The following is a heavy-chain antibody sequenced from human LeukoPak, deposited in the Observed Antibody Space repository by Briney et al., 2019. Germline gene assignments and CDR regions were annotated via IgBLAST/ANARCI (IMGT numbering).Heavy chain of an antibody. CDR2: IIPIFGTA. D-gene: IGHD5-24*01. V-gene: IGHV1-69*13. Sequence: SVNLSCNASGGTFSSYAISWVRQAPGQGLEWMGGIIPIFGTANYAQKFQGRVTITADESTSKAYMELSSLRSEDTAVYYCARVEEYGYTYFDGWGQGTLVSVAS. CDR1: GGTFSSYA. J-gene: IGHJ4*02. CDR3: ARVEEYGYTYFDG.